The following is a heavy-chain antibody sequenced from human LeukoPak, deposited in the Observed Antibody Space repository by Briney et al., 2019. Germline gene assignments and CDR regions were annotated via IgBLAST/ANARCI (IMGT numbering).Heavy chain of an antibody. CDR2: INPSGGST. V-gene: IGHV1-46*01. D-gene: IGHD6-6*01. Sequence: ASVKVSCKASGGTFSSYAISWVRQAPGQGPEWMGIINPSGGSTRYAQKFQSRVTMTRDTSTSTVYMEMSSLRSEDTAVYYCAPSIVARSWFDPWGQGTLVTVSS. CDR3: APSIVARSWFDP. J-gene: IGHJ5*02. CDR1: GGTFSSYA.